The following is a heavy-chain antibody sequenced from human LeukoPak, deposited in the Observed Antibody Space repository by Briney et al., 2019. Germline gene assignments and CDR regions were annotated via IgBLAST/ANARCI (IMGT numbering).Heavy chain of an antibody. V-gene: IGHV3-7*01. Sequence: GGSLRLSCAASGFTFSSYWMSWVRQAPGKGLEWVANIKQDGSEKYYVDSVKGRFTISRDNAKNSLYLQMNSLRAEDTAVYYCARESRKGWLQLYYFDYWGQGTLVTVSS. D-gene: IGHD5-24*01. CDR2: IKQDGSEK. CDR3: ARESRKGWLQLYYFDY. CDR1: GFTFSSYW. J-gene: IGHJ4*02.